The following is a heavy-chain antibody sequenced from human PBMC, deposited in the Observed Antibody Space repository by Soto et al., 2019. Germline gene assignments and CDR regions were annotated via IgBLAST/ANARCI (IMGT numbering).Heavy chain of an antibody. CDR1: GGSISSGGYY. Sequence: QVQLQESGPGLVKPSQTLSLTCTVSGGSISSGGYYWSWIRQHPGKGLERIGYIYYSGSTYYNPSLKSRVTISVDTSKNQFSLKLSSVTAADTAVYYCARDWYGYYGWHWFDPWGQGTLVTVSS. D-gene: IGHD4-17*01. J-gene: IGHJ5*02. CDR2: IYYSGST. CDR3: ARDWYGYYGWHWFDP. V-gene: IGHV4-31*03.